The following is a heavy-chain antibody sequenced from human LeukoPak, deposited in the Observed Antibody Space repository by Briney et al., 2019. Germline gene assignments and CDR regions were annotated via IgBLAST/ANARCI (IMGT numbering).Heavy chain of an antibody. V-gene: IGHV4-30-4*08. J-gene: IGHJ4*02. CDR2: INHSGST. Sequence: PSQTLSLTCTVSGGSISSGDYYWSWIRQPPGKGLEWIGEINHSGSTNYNPSLKSRVTISVDTSKNQFSLKLSSVTAADTAVYYCARRRGITIFGVAHFDYWGQGTLVTVSS. D-gene: IGHD3-3*01. CDR1: GGSISSGDYY. CDR3: ARRRGITIFGVAHFDY.